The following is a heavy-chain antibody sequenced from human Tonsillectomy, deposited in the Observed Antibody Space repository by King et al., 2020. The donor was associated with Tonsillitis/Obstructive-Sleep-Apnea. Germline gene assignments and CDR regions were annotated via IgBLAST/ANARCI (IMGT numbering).Heavy chain of an antibody. J-gene: IGHJ3*02. Sequence: VQLVESGGGLVQPGKSLRLSCAASGFTFSSYWMTWVRQAPRKGLEWVANINQDGTEKYYVDSVKGRFIISRDNAKNSLYLQMNSLRAEDTAMYYCARDMVTTIVLVPFDIWGQGTMVAVSS. CDR3: ARDMVTTIVLVPFDI. CDR2: INQDGTEK. D-gene: IGHD3-22*01. CDR1: GFTFSSYW. V-gene: IGHV3-7*01.